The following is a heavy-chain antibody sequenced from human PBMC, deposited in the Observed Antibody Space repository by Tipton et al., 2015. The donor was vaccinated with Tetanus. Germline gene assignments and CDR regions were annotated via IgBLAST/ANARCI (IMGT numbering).Heavy chain of an antibody. J-gene: IGHJ5*02. D-gene: IGHD2-2*01. Sequence: LRLSCTVSGDSISFYYWSWIRQPPGKGLEWIGYIYYSGNTKYNPSLKSRVTMSADTSNNQFSLNLTSVTPADTAVYYCTRDLRRYQQNNWFDPWGQGTLVTVSS. CDR2: IYYSGNT. V-gene: IGHV4-59*01. CDR1: GDSISFYY. CDR3: TRDLRRYQQNNWFDP.